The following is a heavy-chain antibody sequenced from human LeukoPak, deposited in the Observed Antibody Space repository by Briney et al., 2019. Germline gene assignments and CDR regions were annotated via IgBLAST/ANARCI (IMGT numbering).Heavy chain of an antibody. V-gene: IGHV3-7*01. CDR3: AREGGYDYVWGSYRSKDAFDI. D-gene: IGHD3-16*02. CDR1: GFTFSSYW. Sequence: GGSLRLSCAASGFTFSSYWMSWVRQAPGKGLEWVANIKQDGSEKYYVDSVKGRFTISRDNAKNSLYLQMNSLRAEDTAVYYCAREGGYDYVWGSYRSKDAFDIWGQGTMVTVSS. CDR2: IKQDGSEK. J-gene: IGHJ3*02.